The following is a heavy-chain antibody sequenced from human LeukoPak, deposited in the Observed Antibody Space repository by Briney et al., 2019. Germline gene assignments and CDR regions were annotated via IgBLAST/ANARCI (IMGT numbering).Heavy chain of an antibody. CDR3: ARASHYYDSSGYPNYYYYYMDV. V-gene: IGHV3-11*01. CDR1: GFTFSDYY. CDR2: ISSSGSTI. J-gene: IGHJ6*03. D-gene: IGHD3-22*01. Sequence: GGSLRLSCAASGFTFSDYYMSWIRQAPGKGLEWVSYISSSGSTIYYADSVKGRFTISRDNAKNSLYLQMNSLRAEDTAVYYCARASHYYDSSGYPNYYYYYMDVWGKGTTVTVSS.